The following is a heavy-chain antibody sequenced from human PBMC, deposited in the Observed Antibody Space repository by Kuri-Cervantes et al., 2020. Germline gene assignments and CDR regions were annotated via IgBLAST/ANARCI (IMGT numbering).Heavy chain of an antibody. D-gene: IGHD3-16*01. CDR3: ARDAGYHYDRFDY. Sequence: GESLKISCAASGFTFSDYYMSWIRQAPGKGLEWVSYISIGSSTTRYADSVKGRFTISRDNAKNSLYLQMDGLRDEDTAVYYCARDAGYHYDRFDYWGQGTLVTVSS. V-gene: IGHV3-11*06. J-gene: IGHJ4*02. CDR2: ISIGSSTT. CDR1: GFTFSDYY.